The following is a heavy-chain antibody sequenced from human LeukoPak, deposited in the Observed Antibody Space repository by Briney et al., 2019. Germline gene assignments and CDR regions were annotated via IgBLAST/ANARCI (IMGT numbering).Heavy chain of an antibody. V-gene: IGHV3-66*02. D-gene: IGHD6-13*01. CDR1: GINVSNNY. CDR2: IYGGDAA. J-gene: IGHJ4*02. CDR3: VTSTGQQFIPYDY. Sequence: GGSLRLSCAASGINVSNNYMTWICQAPGKGVEWVSLIYGGDAAYYAESVRGRFMISRDNLKNTLFLQMNSLRVEDTAVYYCVTSTGQQFIPYDYWGQGTHVTVSS.